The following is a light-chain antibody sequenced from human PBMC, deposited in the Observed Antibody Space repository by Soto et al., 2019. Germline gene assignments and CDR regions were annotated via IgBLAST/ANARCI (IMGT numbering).Light chain of an antibody. J-gene: IGKJ5*01. CDR1: HSVSSN. V-gene: IGKV3-15*01. Sequence: EIVLTQSPATLSVSPGEKSTLSFRASHSVSSNLAWYQQKPGQAPRLLIYGASTRATGIPARFSGSGSGTEFTLTISSLQSEDFAVYYCQQYYDWPITFGQGTRLEIK. CDR2: GAS. CDR3: QQYYDWPIT.